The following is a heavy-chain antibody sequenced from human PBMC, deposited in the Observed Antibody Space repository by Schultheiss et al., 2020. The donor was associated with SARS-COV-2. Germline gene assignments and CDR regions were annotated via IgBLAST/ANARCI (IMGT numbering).Heavy chain of an antibody. CDR1: GGSISSYY. J-gene: IGHJ4*02. CDR3: ARLFRYYGSGTS. CDR2: IYYSGST. D-gene: IGHD3-10*01. Sequence: SETLSLTCTVSGGSISSYYWGWIRQPPGKGLEWIGSIYYSGSTYYNPSLQSRVSISVDTSKNQFSLKLSSVTAADTAVYYCARLFRYYGSGTSWGQGTLVTVSS. V-gene: IGHV4-39*01.